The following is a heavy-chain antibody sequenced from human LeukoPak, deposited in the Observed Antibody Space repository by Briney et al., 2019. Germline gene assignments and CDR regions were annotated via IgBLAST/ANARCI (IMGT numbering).Heavy chain of an antibody. CDR1: GFTFSSYA. CDR2: ISGSGGST. D-gene: IGHD3-22*01. J-gene: IGHJ4*02. V-gene: IGHV3-23*01. Sequence: GGSLRLSCAAPGFTFSSYAMSWVRQAPGKGLEWVSAISGSGGSTYYADSVKGRFTISRDNSKNTLYLQMNSLRAEDTAVYYCAKGPGYYDSSGYFDYWGQGTLVTVSS. CDR3: AKGPGYYDSSGYFDY.